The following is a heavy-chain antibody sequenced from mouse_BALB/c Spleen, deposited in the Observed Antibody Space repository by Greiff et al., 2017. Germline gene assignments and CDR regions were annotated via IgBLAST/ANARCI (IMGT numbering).Heavy chain of an antibody. CDR3: ASELPPGSSSY. CDR2: ISYDGSN. CDR1: GYSITSGYY. V-gene: IGHV3-6*02. J-gene: IGHJ3*01. D-gene: IGHD1-1*01. Sequence: EVQLVESGPGLVKPSQSLSLTCSVTGYSITSGYYWNWIRQFPGNKLEWMGYISYDGSNNYNPSLTNRISITRDTSKNQFFLKLNSVTTEDTATYYCASELPPGSSSYWGQGTLVTVSA.